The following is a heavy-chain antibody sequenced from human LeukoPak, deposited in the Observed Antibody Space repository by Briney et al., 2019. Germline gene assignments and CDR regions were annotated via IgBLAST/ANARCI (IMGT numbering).Heavy chain of an antibody. J-gene: IGHJ4*02. CDR2: INPNSGGT. CDR1: GYTFTGYY. D-gene: IGHD5-12*01. Sequence: GGSVTVSCKASGYTFTGYYMHWVRQAPGQGLEWMGWINPNSGGTNYAQKFQGWVTMTRDTSISTAYMELSRLRSDDTAVYYCARDRNIVATEFDYWGQGTLVTVSS. V-gene: IGHV1-2*04. CDR3: ARDRNIVATEFDY.